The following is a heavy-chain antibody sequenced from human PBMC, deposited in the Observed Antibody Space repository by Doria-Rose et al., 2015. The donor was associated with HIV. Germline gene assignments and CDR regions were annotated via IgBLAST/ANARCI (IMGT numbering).Heavy chain of an antibody. J-gene: IGHJ6*03. D-gene: IGHD1-1*01. CDR3: ARPPQGTLYYYYYYYMDV. Sequence: QVQLVQSGGGVVQPGRSLRLSCAASGFTFSSYAMHWVRQAPGKGLEWVAVISYDGSNKYYADSVKGRFTISRDNSKNTLYLQMNSLRAEDTAVYYCARPPQGTLYYYYYYYMDVWGKGTTVTVSS. CDR2: ISYDGSNK. V-gene: IGHV3-30*04. CDR1: GFTFSSYA.